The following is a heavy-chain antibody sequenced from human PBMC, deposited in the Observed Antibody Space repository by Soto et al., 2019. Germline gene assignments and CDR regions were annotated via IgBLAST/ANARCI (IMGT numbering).Heavy chain of an antibody. CDR3: ARGLNDDS. V-gene: IGHV3-53*01. CDR1: GFSLGGNP. D-gene: IGHD1-1*01. J-gene: IGHJ4*02. Sequence: EVQLVESGGGLTQPGGSLRLSCEVSGFSLGGNPMSWVRQAPGQGLEWVASIHTVGSTFYADSVQGRFTISRDNSKNTLFLQMNSLRVGDTAIYFCARGLNDDSWGQGTLVTVSS. CDR2: IHTVGST.